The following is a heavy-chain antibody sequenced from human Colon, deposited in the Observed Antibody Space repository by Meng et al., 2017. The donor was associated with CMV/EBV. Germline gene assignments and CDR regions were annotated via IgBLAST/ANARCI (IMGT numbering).Heavy chain of an antibody. CDR3: ARAHFYYYGMDV. J-gene: IGHJ6*02. V-gene: IGHV3-11*04. Sequence: GESLKISCAASGFTCSDYYMSWIRQAPGKGLEWVSYISSSGSTIYYADSVKGRFTISRDNAKNSLYLQMNSLRAEDTAVYYCARAHFYYYGMDVWGQGTTVTVSS. CDR1: GFTCSDYY. CDR2: ISSSGSTI. D-gene: IGHD3-3*02.